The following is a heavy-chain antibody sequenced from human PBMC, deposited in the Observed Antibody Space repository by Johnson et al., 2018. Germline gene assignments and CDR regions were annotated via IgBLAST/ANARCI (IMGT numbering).Heavy chain of an antibody. J-gene: IGHJ6*02. CDR2: LSAAGDK. D-gene: IGHD6-19*01. CDR3: ARDRPGDSSGWYGYYYYGMDV. Sequence: VQLVESGGGLVQXGGSLRLXCAPSGFSLSTYAIHWVRQAAGKGLEWVSGLSAAGDKTYSDSVRGRFTLFRDNAKNSRYLQMNSLSAEDTAVYYWARDRPGDSSGWYGYYYYGMDVWGQGTTVTVSS. V-gene: IGHV3-13*01. CDR1: GFSLSTYA.